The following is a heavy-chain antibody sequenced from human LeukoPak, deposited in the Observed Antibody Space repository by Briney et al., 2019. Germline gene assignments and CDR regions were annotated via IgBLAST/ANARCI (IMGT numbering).Heavy chain of an antibody. CDR2: ISSSGSTI. D-gene: IGHD3-22*01. CDR1: GFTFSDYY. CDR3: ARDMYYYDSSGSFDY. J-gene: IGHJ4*02. Sequence: GGSLRLSCAASGFTFSDYYMSWIRQAPGKGLEWVSYISSSGSTIYYADSVKGRFTISRDNAKNSLYLQMNSLRAEDTAVYYCARDMYYYDSSGSFDYWGQGTLVTVPS. V-gene: IGHV3-11*01.